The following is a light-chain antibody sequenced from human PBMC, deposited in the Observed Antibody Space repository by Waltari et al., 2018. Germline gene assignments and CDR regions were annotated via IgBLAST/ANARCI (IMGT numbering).Light chain of an antibody. J-gene: IGLJ3*02. Sequence: QSALTQPASVSGSPGQSITISCTGSSFDVANYTLVSWYQHHPGKAPKLMIYGDAKRPSGVSHRFSGSKSGNAASLTISGLQAEDEADYYCCSYAGSWVFGGGTKLT. CDR2: GDA. CDR3: CSYAGSWV. V-gene: IGLV2-23*01. CDR1: SFDVANYTL.